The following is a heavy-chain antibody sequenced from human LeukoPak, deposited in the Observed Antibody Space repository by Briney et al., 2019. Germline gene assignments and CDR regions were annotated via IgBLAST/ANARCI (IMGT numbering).Heavy chain of an antibody. J-gene: IGHJ4*02. CDR1: GFTFSSYA. D-gene: IGHD2-15*01. CDR3: ARQYCSGGSCLTYFDY. CDR2: IKQDGSAK. V-gene: IGHV3-7*01. Sequence: PGGSLRLSCAASGFTFSSYAMHWVRQAPGKGLEWVANIKQDGSAKYYVDSVKGRFTISRDNAKNSLYLQMNSLRAEDTAVYYCARQYCSGGSCLTYFDYWGQGTLVTVSS.